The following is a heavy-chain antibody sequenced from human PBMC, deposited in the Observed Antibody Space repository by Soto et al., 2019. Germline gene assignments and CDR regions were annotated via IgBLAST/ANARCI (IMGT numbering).Heavy chain of an antibody. D-gene: IGHD4-17*01. J-gene: IGHJ6*03. CDR1: GYTFTSYD. V-gene: IGHV1-8*01. CDR3: ARAVTLSYYYYYYMDV. Sequence: QVPLVQSGAEVKKPGASVKVSCKASGYTFTSYDINWVRQATGQGLEWMGWMNPNSGNTGYAQKFQGRVTMTRNTSISTAYMELSSLRSEDTAVYYCARAVTLSYYYYYYMDVWGKGTTVTVSS. CDR2: MNPNSGNT.